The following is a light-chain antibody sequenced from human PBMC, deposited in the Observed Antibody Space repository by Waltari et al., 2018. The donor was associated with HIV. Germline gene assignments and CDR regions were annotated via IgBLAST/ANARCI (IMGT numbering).Light chain of an antibody. CDR3: TSYISSSSPE. J-gene: IGLJ3*02. CDR2: EVS. CDR1: SSDLRNYNS. V-gene: IGLV2-14*01. Sequence: QSALTQPASVSGSPGQSITISCTGTSSDLRNYNSVSWYQHHPGKAPKVIMYEVSNRPSGVSSCFSGSISGNTASLTISGLQAEDEGDYFCTSYISSSSPEFGGGTKVTVL.